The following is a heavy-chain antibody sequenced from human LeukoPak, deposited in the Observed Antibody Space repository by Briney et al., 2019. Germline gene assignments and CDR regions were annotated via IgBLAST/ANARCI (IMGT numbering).Heavy chain of an antibody. CDR2: INIDGTST. CDR3: ARDGPSVGIDF. J-gene: IGHJ4*02. D-gene: IGHD7-27*01. Sequence: GGSLRLSCAASGFTFSSYWMHWVRHAPGKGLVWVSRINIDGTSTSYADSVKGRFTISRDNAKNSLYLQMNSLRAEDTAVYYCARDGPSVGIDFWGQGALVTVSS. V-gene: IGHV3-74*01. CDR1: GFTFSSYW.